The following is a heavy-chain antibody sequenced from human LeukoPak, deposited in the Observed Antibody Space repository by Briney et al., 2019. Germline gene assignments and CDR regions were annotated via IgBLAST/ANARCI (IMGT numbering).Heavy chain of an antibody. J-gene: IGHJ6*02. D-gene: IGHD6-6*01. CDR2: ISGSGGST. Sequence: GGSLRLSCAASGFTFSSYAMSWVRQAPGKGLEWVSAISGSGGSTYYADSVKGRFTISRDKSKNTLYLQMNSLRADDTAVYYCASCSRPNYYYGMDVWGQGTTVTVSS. V-gene: IGHV3-23*01. CDR3: ASCSRPNYYYGMDV. CDR1: GFTFSSYA.